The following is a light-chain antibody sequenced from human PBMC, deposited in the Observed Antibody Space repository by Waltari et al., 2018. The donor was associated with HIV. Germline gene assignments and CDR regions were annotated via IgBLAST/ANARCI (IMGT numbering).Light chain of an antibody. CDR3: SSYTSSSTWV. CDR1: SSDLGGYNY. CDR2: DVT. V-gene: IGLV2-14*03. Sequence: QSALTQPASVSGSPGQSITISCTRTSSDLGGYNYVSSDQQHPGNSPNLTIYDVTNRPSGVSNRFSGAKSGNTASLTISGRQVEDEADYCCSSYTSSSTWVFGGGTKLTVL. J-gene: IGLJ3*02.